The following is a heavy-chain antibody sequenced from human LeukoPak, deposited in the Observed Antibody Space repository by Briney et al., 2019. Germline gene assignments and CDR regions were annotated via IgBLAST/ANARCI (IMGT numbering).Heavy chain of an antibody. D-gene: IGHD2-21*02. CDR1: GFSVSSNY. V-gene: IGHV3-53*01. CDR3: ARGGGAYCGGDCWRAFDI. J-gene: IGHJ3*02. CDR2: IYSGGST. Sequence: GGSLRPSCAASGFSVSSNYMSWVRQAPGKGLEWVSVIYSGGSTYYADSVKGRFTISRDNSKDTLYLQMNSLRVEDTAMYYCARGGGAYCGGDCWRAFDIWGQGTVVTVSS.